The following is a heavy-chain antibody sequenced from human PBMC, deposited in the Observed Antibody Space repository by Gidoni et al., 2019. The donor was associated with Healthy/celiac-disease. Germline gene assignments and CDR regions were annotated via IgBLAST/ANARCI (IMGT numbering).Heavy chain of an antibody. V-gene: IGHV5-10-1*03. CDR1: GYSFTSYW. Sequence: EVQLVQSGAEVKKPGESLRISCKGSGYSFTSYWISWVRQMPGKGLEWMGRIDPSDSYTNYSPSFQGHVTISADKSISTAYLQWSSLKASDTAMYYCARRYYDILTGFPHFDYWGQGTLVTVSS. D-gene: IGHD3-9*01. CDR3: ARRYYDILTGFPHFDY. CDR2: IDPSDSYT. J-gene: IGHJ4*02.